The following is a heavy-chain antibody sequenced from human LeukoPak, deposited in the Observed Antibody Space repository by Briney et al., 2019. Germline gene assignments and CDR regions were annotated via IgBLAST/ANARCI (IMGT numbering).Heavy chain of an antibody. Sequence: PSETLSLTCTVSGYSVSSGFYWGWIRQPPGKGLEWIASIYHSGDTYYNPSLRSRVTISLDTSKNQLSLKLSSVTAADTAVYYCARSKAHLSTSWYGNWFDPWGQGTLVTVSS. V-gene: IGHV4-38-2*02. J-gene: IGHJ5*02. CDR2: IYHSGDT. CDR1: GYSVSSGFY. D-gene: IGHD2-2*01. CDR3: ARSKAHLSTSWYGNWFDP.